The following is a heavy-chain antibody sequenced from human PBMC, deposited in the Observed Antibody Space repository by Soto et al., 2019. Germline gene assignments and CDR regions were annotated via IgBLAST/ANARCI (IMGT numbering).Heavy chain of an antibody. CDR3: ARVAVAARGIDY. V-gene: IGHV3-74*01. CDR2: IIGNGGGA. D-gene: IGHD6-19*01. Sequence: PVGSLRLSCVGSGFTFSDSWMHWVRQAPGKGLVWVSRIIGNGGGADYADFVKGRFTISRDNAKNTAYLEMNSLRDEDTAVYYCARVAVAARGIDYWGQGTLVTVSS. CDR1: GFTFSDSW. J-gene: IGHJ4*02.